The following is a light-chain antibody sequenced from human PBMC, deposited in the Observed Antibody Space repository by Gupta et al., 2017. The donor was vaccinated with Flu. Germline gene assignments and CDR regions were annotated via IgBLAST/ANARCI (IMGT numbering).Light chain of an antibody. CDR1: QSISSW. V-gene: IGKV1-5*03. J-gene: IGKJ1*01. Sequence: DIQMTQYPSTLSASVGDRVTITCRASQSISSWLALYQQKPGKAPKLLIYTASSLESGVPSRFSGSGSGTEFTLTISSLQPDDCATYYCQQYNSYSRTFCQGTKVEIK. CDR3: QQYNSYSRT. CDR2: TAS.